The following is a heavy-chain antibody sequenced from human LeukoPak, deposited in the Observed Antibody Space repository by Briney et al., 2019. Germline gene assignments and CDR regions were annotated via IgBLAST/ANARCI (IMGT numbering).Heavy chain of an antibody. D-gene: IGHD7-27*01. CDR3: VRSPGDGVEFGY. Sequence: GGSLRLSCAASGFVFSDHYMDWVRQAPGKGLEWVARSRNKRNSYTTVYAASVEGRFTISRDDSKNSLYLQMNSLTTEDTAVYYCVRSPGDGVEFGYWGQGTLVTVSS. CDR1: GFVFSDHY. J-gene: IGHJ4*02. CDR2: SRNKRNSYTT. V-gene: IGHV3-72*01.